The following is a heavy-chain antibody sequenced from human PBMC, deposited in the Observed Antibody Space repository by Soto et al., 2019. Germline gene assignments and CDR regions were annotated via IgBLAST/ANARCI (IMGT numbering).Heavy chain of an antibody. Sequence: SETLSLTRSVSGGSVSSVGYYWSWIRQHPGKCLEWIGYITYSGNTYYNPSLESRVTISADTSKNQFSLKLTSVTAADTAVYFCVRGGYCTNGVCSVFDYWGQGTLV. CDR2: ITYSGNT. J-gene: IGHJ4*02. CDR3: VRGGYCTNGVCSVFDY. CDR1: GGSVSSVGYY. V-gene: IGHV4-31*03. D-gene: IGHD2-8*01.